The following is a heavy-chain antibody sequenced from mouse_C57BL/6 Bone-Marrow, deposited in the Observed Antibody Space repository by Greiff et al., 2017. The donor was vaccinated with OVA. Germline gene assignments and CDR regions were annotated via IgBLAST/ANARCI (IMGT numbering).Heavy chain of an antibody. Sequence: EVNLVESGEGLVKPGGSLKLSCAASGFTFSSYAMSWVRQTPEKRLAWVAYISSGGDYIYYADTVKGRFTISRDNARNTLYLQMSILESEDTAMDYCTRDCYYAMDYWGQGTSVTVSS. CDR1: GFTFSSYA. CDR3: TRDCYYAMDY. CDR2: ISSGGDYI. V-gene: IGHV5-9-1*02. J-gene: IGHJ4*01.